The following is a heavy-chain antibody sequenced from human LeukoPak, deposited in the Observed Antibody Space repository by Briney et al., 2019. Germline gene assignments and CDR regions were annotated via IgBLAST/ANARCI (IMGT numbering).Heavy chain of an antibody. D-gene: IGHD2/OR15-2a*01. CDR1: GFIFSDHY. J-gene: IGHJ4*02. Sequence: GGPLRLSCAASGFIFSDHYMDWVRQAPGKGLEWVGRTRNKAKSYTTKDAASVKGRFTISRDDSKNSLYLQMNSLRAEDTAVYYCAKGSRALYYFDYWGQGTLVTVSS. CDR2: TRNKAKSYTT. CDR3: AKGSRALYYFDY. V-gene: IGHV3-72*01.